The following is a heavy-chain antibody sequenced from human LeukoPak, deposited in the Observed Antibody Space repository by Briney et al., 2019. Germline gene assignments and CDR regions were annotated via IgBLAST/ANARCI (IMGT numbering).Heavy chain of an antibody. CDR1: GFTFSSYS. V-gene: IGHV3-48*04. CDR2: ISSSSSTI. D-gene: IGHD2-21*01. CDR3: AKEKDLGIKGYFDY. Sequence: GGSLRLSCAASGFTFSSYSMNWVRQAPGKGLEWVSYISSSSSTIYYADSVKGRFTISRDNAKNSLFLQMNSLKLEDTAVYFCAKEKDLGIKGYFDYWGHGTLVTVSS. J-gene: IGHJ4*01.